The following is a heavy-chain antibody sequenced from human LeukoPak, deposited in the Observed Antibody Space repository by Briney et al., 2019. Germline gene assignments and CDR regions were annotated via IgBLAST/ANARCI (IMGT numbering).Heavy chain of an antibody. V-gene: IGHV3-33*01. Sequence: GRSLRLSCAASGFTFSSYGMHWVRQAPGKGLEWVAVIWYDGSNKYYADSVKGRFTISRDNSKNTLYLQTNSLRAEDTAVYYCARDGYSSGWYGPDYWGQGTLVTVSS. CDR2: IWYDGSNK. D-gene: IGHD6-19*01. CDR1: GFTFSSYG. CDR3: ARDGYSSGWYGPDY. J-gene: IGHJ4*02.